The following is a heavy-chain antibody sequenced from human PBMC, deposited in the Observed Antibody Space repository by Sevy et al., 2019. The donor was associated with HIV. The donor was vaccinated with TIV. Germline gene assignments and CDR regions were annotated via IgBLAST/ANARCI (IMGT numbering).Heavy chain of an antibody. CDR3: ARPALNYYDSNGYGFNL. CDR1: GYTFNTYW. V-gene: IGHV5-51*01. D-gene: IGHD3-22*01. CDR2: IYPDDSDT. J-gene: IGHJ3*01. Sequence: GESLKISCTGSGYTFNTYWIAWVRQMPGKGLEWMGIIYPDDSDTRYSPSFQGHVTISADKSTDTAYLQWSSLKASDTAVYYCARPALNYYDSNGYGFNLWGQGTMVTVSS.